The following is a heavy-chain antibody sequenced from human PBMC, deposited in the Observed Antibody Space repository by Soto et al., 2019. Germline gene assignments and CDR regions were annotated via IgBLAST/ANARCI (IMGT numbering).Heavy chain of an antibody. J-gene: IGHJ6*02. V-gene: IGHV1-18*01. CDR1: GYTFTSYG. CDR2: ISAYNGNT. D-gene: IGHD6-19*01. Sequence: ASVKVSCKASGYTFTSYGISWVRQAPGQGLEWMGWISAYNGNTNYAQKLQGRVTMTTDTSTSTAYMELRSLRSDDTAVYYCAMFGTLAVACIGDDYYYGMDFWGQGTTVTVSS. CDR3: AMFGTLAVACIGDDYYYGMDF.